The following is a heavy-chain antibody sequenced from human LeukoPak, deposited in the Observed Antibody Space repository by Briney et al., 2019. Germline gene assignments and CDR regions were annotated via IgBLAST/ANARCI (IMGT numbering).Heavy chain of an antibody. CDR3: ARATSVYSGTYGYYYYYYMDV. Sequence: ASVKVSCKAFGYTFTSYDINWVRQATGQGLEWMGWMNPNSGNTGYAQKFQGRVTMTRNTSISTAYMELSSLRSEDTAVYYCARATSVYSGTYGYYYYYYMDVWGKGTTVTISS. J-gene: IGHJ6*03. CDR1: GYTFTSYD. V-gene: IGHV1-8*01. D-gene: IGHD1-26*01. CDR2: MNPNSGNT.